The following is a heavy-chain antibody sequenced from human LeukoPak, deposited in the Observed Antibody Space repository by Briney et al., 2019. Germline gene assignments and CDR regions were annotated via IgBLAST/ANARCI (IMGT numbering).Heavy chain of an antibody. V-gene: IGHV3-11*04. Sequence: PGGSLRLSCAASGFTFSDYYMSWIRQAPGKGLEWVSYISSSRSSIYYADSVKGRFTISRDNAKNSLYLQMNSLRAEDTAVYYCARGSCSGGSCCFDLWGRGTLVTVSS. CDR1: GFTFSDYY. J-gene: IGHJ2*01. CDR3: ARGSCSGGSCCFDL. CDR2: ISSSRSSI. D-gene: IGHD2-15*01.